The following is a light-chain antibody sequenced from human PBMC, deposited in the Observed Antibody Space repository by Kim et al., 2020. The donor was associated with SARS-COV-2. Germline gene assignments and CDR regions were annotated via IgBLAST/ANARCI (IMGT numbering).Light chain of an antibody. J-gene: IGKJ1*01. CDR3: QQSSNTPWT. CDR2: TAS. V-gene: IGKV1-39*01. Sequence: DIQMTQPPSSLSASVGDRITISCRASQSIVNYLNWYQQKPGKAPKLLIYTASSLQSGVPSRFSGSGSGTDFTLTISSLQPEDFATYYCQQSSNTPWTFGQGTKVDIK. CDR1: QSIVNY.